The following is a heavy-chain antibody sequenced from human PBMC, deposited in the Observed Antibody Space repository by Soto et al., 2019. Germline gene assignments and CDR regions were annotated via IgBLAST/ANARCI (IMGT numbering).Heavy chain of an antibody. J-gene: IGHJ3*02. Sequence: SETLSLTCTVSGGSISSYYWSWIRQPPGKGLEWIGYIYYSGSTNYNPSLKSRVTISVDTSKNQFSLKLSSVTAADTAVYYCARGITFGGAPLGGFDIWGQGTMVTVSS. CDR2: IYYSGST. CDR3: ARGITFGGAPLGGFDI. D-gene: IGHD3-16*01. V-gene: IGHV4-59*01. CDR1: GGSISSYY.